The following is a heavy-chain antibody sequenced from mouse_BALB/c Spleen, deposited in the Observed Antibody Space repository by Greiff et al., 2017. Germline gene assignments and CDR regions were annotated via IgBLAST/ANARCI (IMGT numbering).Heavy chain of an antibody. CDR2: IDPENGNT. J-gene: IGHJ3*01. CDR3: ARGDYSFAY. V-gene: IGHV14-1*02. Sequence: EVKLMESGAELVRPGALVKLSCKASGFNIKDYYMHWVKQRPEQGLEWIGWIDPENGNTIYDPKFQGKASITADTSSNTAYLQLSSLTSEDTAVYYCARGDYSFAYWGQGTLVTVSA. CDR1: GFNIKDYY. D-gene: IGHD1-1*01.